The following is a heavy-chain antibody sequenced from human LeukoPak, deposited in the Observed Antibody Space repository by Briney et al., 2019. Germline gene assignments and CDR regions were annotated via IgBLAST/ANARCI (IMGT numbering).Heavy chain of an antibody. J-gene: IGHJ4*02. CDR2: IYYSGST. CDR3: ARDRSLGELTTESPSFDH. V-gene: IGHV4-59*12. Sequence: TSETLSLTCTVSGGSISSYYWSWIRQPPGKGLEWIGYIYYSGSTNYNPSLKSRVTMSVDTSKNQLSLKLSSVTAADTAVYYCARDRSLGELTTESPSFDHWGQGTLVTVSS. D-gene: IGHD3-16*01. CDR1: GGSISSYY.